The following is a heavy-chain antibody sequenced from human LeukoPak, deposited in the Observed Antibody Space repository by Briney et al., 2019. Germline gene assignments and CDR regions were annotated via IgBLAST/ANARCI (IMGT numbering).Heavy chain of an antibody. D-gene: IGHD6-13*01. CDR2: INPSGGST. CDR1: GYTFTSYY. Sequence: ASVKVSCKASGYTFTSYYMHWVRQAPGQGLEWMGIINPSGGSTSYAQKFQGRVTMTRDTSTSTVYMELSSLRSEDTAVYYCARALGYSSSWANRFDPWGQGTLVTVSS. CDR3: ARALGYSSSWANRFDP. V-gene: IGHV1-46*01. J-gene: IGHJ5*02.